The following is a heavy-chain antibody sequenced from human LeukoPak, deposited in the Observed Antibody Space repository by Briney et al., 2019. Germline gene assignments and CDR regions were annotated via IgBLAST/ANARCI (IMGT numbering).Heavy chain of an antibody. D-gene: IGHD5-18*01. CDR2: ISYDGSNK. V-gene: IGHV3-30*18. Sequence: PGRSLRLSCAASGFTFSSYGMHWVRQAPGEGLEWVAVISYDGSNKYYVDSVKGRVTISRDNSKNTLYLQMNSLRAEDTAVYYCAKEPYTYGSNWYFDLWGRGTLVTVSS. CDR1: GFTFSSYG. J-gene: IGHJ2*01. CDR3: AKEPYTYGSNWYFDL.